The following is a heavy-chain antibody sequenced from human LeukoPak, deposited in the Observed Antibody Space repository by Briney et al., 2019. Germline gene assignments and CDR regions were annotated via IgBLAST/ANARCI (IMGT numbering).Heavy chain of an antibody. CDR2: IYYSGST. CDR1: GGSISNYY. V-gene: IGHV4-59*12. D-gene: IGHD6-13*01. Sequence: SETLSLTCTVSGGSISNYYWSWIRQPPGKGLEWIGYIYYSGSTYDNPSLKSRVTISLDTSKNQFSLKLYSVTAADTAVYYCASRRKQQLVDFDYWGQGTLVTVSS. CDR3: ASRRKQQLVDFDY. J-gene: IGHJ4*02.